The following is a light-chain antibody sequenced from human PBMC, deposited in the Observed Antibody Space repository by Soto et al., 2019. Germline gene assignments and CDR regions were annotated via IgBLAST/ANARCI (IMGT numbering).Light chain of an antibody. CDR2: DAS. Sequence: DIQTTQSPSTLSASVGDRVTITCRASQSISSWLAWYQQKPGKAPKLLIYDASSLESGVPSRFSGSGSGTEFTLTISSLQSEDFAVYYCQQYNNWPPITFGQGTRLEIK. CDR3: QQYNNWPPIT. J-gene: IGKJ5*01. V-gene: IGKV1-5*01. CDR1: QSISSW.